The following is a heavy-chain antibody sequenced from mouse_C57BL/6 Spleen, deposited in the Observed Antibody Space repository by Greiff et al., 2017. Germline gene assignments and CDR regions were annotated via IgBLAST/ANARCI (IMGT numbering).Heavy chain of an antibody. Sequence: EVQVVESGGGLVKPGGSLKLSCAASGFTFSDYGMHWVRQAPEKGLEWVAYISSGSSTIYYADTVKGRFTISRDNAKNTLFLQMTSLRSEDTAMYYCARRHYYGSSYGYAMDYWGQGTSVTVSS. V-gene: IGHV5-17*01. CDR3: ARRHYYGSSYGYAMDY. CDR1: GFTFSDYG. CDR2: ISSGSSTI. J-gene: IGHJ4*01. D-gene: IGHD1-1*01.